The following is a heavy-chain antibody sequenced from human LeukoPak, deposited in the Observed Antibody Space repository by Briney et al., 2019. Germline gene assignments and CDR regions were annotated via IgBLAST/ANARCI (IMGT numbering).Heavy chain of an antibody. CDR3: ARRVSPLLFSDWYFDL. J-gene: IGHJ2*01. V-gene: IGHV1-8*01. D-gene: IGHD3-10*01. Sequence: ASVKVSCKASGYTFTSYDIIWVRQATGQGLEWIGWMNPNSGNTGYAQKFQGRVTMTRNTSISTAYMELSSLKASDTAMYYCARRVSPLLFSDWYFDLWGCGTLVTVSS. CDR2: MNPNSGNT. CDR1: GYTFTSYD.